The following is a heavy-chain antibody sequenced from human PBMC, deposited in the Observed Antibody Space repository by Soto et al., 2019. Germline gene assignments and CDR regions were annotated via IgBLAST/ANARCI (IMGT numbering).Heavy chain of an antibody. CDR3: ARGATIFGVAAYSYYEMEV. CDR2: IVPAFGTP. D-gene: IGHD3-3*01. CDR1: GGTFSNYA. V-gene: IGHV1-69*01. J-gene: IGHJ6*02. Sequence: QVQRVQSGAEVKKPESSVKVSCRASGGTFSNYAISWVRQAPGQGLEWMGGIVPAFGTPNYAQNLQGRITIPADDSTTTVFMDLSSLSSEDTAVYYCARGATIFGVAAYSYYEMEVWGQGTTVTVSS.